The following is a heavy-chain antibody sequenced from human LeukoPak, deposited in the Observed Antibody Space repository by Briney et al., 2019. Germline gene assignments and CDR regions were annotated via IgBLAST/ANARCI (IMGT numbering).Heavy chain of an antibody. CDR3: ARDRGTIFGPQYYFDY. CDR1: GYSFTSNY. D-gene: IGHD3-3*01. V-gene: IGHV1-46*01. Sequence: ASVKVSCKASGYSFTSNYIHWVRQAPGQGLEWMGMIYPRDGSTSYAQKFQGRVTVTRDTSTSTVYMELSSLRPEDTAVYYCARDRGTIFGPQYYFDYWGQGTLVTVSS. J-gene: IGHJ4*02. CDR2: IYPRDGST.